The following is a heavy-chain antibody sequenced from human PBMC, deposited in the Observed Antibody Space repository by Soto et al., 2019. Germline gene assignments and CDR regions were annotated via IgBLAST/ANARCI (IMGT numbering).Heavy chain of an antibody. CDR3: ARDGIAVAGDSYYGLDV. D-gene: IGHD6-19*01. CDR1: GYTLTRNG. CDR2: ISVYNGNT. Sequence: ASVKVSCKAFGYTLTRNGISWVRQAPGQGLEWMGWISVYNGNTNYAQKFQGRVTMTTDTSTSTAYMELRSLRSDDTAVYYCARDGIAVAGDSYYGLDVWGQGTTVTVSS. J-gene: IGHJ6*02. V-gene: IGHV1-18*01.